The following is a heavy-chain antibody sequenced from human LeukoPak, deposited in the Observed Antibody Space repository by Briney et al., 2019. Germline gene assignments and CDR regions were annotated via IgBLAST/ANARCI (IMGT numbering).Heavy chain of an antibody. CDR1: GGSFSGYY. Sequence: PSETLSLTCAVYGGSFSGYYWSWIRQPPGKGLEWIGEINHSGSTNYNPSLKSRVTISVDTSKSQFSLKLSSVTAADTAVYYCARGLTAAAIDYWGQGTLVTVSS. CDR2: INHSGST. D-gene: IGHD6-13*01. J-gene: IGHJ4*02. CDR3: ARGLTAAAIDY. V-gene: IGHV4-34*01.